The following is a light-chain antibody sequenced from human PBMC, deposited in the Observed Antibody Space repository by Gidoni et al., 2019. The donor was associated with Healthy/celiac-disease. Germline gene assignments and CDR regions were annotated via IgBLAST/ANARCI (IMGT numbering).Light chain of an antibody. CDR2: DNN. J-gene: IGLJ2*01. Sequence: QSVLTKPPSVSAAPGQKVTISCSGRSSNIGNNYESWYQQLPGTAPKLLIYDNNKRPSGIPDRFSGSKSGTSATLGITGLQTGDEADYYCGTLDSSLSAVVFGGGTKLTVL. CDR1: SSNIGNNY. CDR3: GTLDSSLSAVV. V-gene: IGLV1-51*01.